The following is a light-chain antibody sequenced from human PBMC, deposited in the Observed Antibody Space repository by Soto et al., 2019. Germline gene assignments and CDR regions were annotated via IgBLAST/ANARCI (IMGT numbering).Light chain of an antibody. V-gene: IGLV1-40*01. CDR1: SSNIGAGYD. J-gene: IGLJ2*01. CDR3: QSYDSSLSVV. Sequence: QSVLTQPPSVSGAPGRRVTISSTGSSSNIGAGYDVHWYQQLPGTAPKILIYGNSNRPSGVPDRFSGSKSGTSASLAITGLQAEDEADYYCQSYDSSLSVVFGGGTKLTVL. CDR2: GNS.